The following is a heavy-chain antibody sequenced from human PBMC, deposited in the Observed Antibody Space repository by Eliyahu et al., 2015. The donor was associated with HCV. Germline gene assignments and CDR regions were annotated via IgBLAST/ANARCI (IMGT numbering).Heavy chain of an antibody. CDR1: GGSFRAFY. CDR2: ITHSGST. V-gene: IGHV4-34*02. D-gene: IGHD3-10*01. CDR3: AGLRGVIFYNYHAMDV. Sequence: QVQLQQWGAGLLKPSETLSLTCAVYGGSFRAFYWTWIRQPPGRWLEWIGEITHSGSTNYNPSLKSRLTISIDTSKNQFSLKLTSLTAADTAVYYCAGLRGVIFYNYHAMDVWGQGTTVTVSS. J-gene: IGHJ6*02.